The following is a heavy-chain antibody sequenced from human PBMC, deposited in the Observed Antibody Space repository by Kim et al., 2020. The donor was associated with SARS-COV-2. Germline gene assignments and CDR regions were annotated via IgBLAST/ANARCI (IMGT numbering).Heavy chain of an antibody. CDR3: ARGFSPAYSGSLLGYYYYMDV. CDR1: GYTFTSYD. V-gene: IGHV1-8*01. J-gene: IGHJ6*03. Sequence: ASVKVSCKASGYTFTSYDINWVRQATGQGLEWMGWMNPNSGNTGYAQKFQGRVTMTRNTSISTAYMELSSLRSEDTAVYYCARGFSPAYSGSLLGYYYYMDVWGKGTTVTVSS. D-gene: IGHD1-26*01. CDR2: MNPNSGNT.